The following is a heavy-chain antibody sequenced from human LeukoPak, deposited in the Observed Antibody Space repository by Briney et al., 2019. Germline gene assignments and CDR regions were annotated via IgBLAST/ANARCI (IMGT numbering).Heavy chain of an antibody. Sequence: SETLSLTCTVSGGSISSYYWSWIRQPPGKGLEWIGYIYYSGSTNYNPSLMSRVTISVDTSKNQFSLKLSSVTAADTAVYYCARSGDDAFDIWGQGTMVTVSS. V-gene: IGHV4-59*08. D-gene: IGHD3-10*01. J-gene: IGHJ3*02. CDR1: GGSISSYY. CDR2: IYYSGST. CDR3: ARSGDDAFDI.